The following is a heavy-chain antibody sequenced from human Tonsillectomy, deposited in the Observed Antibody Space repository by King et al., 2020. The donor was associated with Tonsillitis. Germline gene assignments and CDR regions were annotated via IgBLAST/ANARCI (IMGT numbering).Heavy chain of an antibody. CDR2: INPSGGST. CDR3: ARAPVEMATMRGWFDPWGRRWFDP. CDR1: GYTFTNYY. D-gene: IGHD5-24*01. V-gene: IGHV1-46*03. Sequence: GQLVQSGAEVKKPGASVKVSCKASGYTFTNYYMHWVRQAPGQGLEWMGIINPSGGSTSYAQKFQGRVTMTRDTSTSTVYMELSSLRSEDTAVYFCARAPVEMATMRGWFDPWGRRWFDPWGQGTLVTVSS. J-gene: IGHJ5*02.